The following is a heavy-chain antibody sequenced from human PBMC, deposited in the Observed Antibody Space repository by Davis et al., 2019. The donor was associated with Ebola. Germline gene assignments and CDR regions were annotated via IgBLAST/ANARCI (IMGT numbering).Heavy chain of an antibody. CDR2: FVVGSGNT. Sequence: SVKVSCKASGFTFTSSAMQWVRQARGHRLEWIGWFVVGSGNTNYTQKFQERVTITRDTSASTAYMELSSLRSEDAAVYYCARGPGAAGDDYWGQGTLVTVSS. D-gene: IGHD6-13*01. CDR3: ARGPGAAGDDY. V-gene: IGHV1-58*02. J-gene: IGHJ4*02. CDR1: GFTFTSSA.